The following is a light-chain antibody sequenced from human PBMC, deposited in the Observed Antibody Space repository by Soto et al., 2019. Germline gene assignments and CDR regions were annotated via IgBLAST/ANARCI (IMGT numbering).Light chain of an antibody. CDR1: QGISSW. V-gene: IGKV1-5*01. CDR2: DAS. Sequence: DIQMTQSPSSLSAAVGERVTITCRASQGISSWLAWYHQKPGKAPKLLIYDASSLESGFPSMFSGSGSGTEFTLTISSLQPDDFATYYCQQYNSYWTFGQGTKVDIK. CDR3: QQYNSYWT. J-gene: IGKJ1*01.